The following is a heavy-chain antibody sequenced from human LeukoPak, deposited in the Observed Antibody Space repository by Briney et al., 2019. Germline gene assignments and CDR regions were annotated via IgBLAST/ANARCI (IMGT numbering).Heavy chain of an antibody. J-gene: IGHJ4*02. V-gene: IGHV3-74*01. CDR1: GFTFSSYW. CDR2: INSDGSST. Sequence: GGSLRLSXAASGFTFSSYWMHWVRQAPGKGLVWVSRINSDGSSTSYADSVKGRFTISRDNAKNTLYLQMNSLRAEDTAVYYCARMGLEMATALDYWGQGTLVTVSS. D-gene: IGHD5-24*01. CDR3: ARMGLEMATALDY.